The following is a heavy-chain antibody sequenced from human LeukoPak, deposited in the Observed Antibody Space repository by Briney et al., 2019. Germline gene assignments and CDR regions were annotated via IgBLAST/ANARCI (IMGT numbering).Heavy chain of an antibody. Sequence: PSETLSLTCTVSGASISSYYWSWIRQPPGKGLEWIGYISYSGSTNYNPSLKSRVTISVDTSKNQFSLKLSSVTAADTAVYYCARALYYYDSSGYYSGRHGMDVWGQGTTVTVSS. CDR1: GASISSYY. V-gene: IGHV4-59*12. CDR3: ARALYYYDSSGYYSGRHGMDV. J-gene: IGHJ6*02. CDR2: ISYSGST. D-gene: IGHD3-22*01.